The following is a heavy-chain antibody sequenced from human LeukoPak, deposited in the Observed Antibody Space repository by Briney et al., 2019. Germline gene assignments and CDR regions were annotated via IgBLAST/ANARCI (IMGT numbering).Heavy chain of an antibody. J-gene: IGHJ3*02. V-gene: IGHV3-23*01. Sequence: GGSLRLSCAASGFTFSSYAMSWVLQAPGKGLEWVSAISGSGGSTYYADSVKGRFTISRDNSKNTLNLQMNSLRAEDTAVYYCAKVGGYSSSWYSAFDIWGQGTMVTVSS. CDR3: AKVGGYSSSWYSAFDI. CDR1: GFTFSSYA. D-gene: IGHD6-13*01. CDR2: ISGSGGST.